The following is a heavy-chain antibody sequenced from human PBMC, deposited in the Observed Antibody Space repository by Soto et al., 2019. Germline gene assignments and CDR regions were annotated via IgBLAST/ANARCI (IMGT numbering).Heavy chain of an antibody. J-gene: IGHJ6*02. CDR3: AKDLWLGPYGMDV. D-gene: IGHD5-18*01. V-gene: IGHV3-23*01. Sequence: PGGSLRLSCAASGFTFSSYAMSGVRQAPGKGLEWVSAISVSGGSTYYADSVKGRSTISRDNSKNTLYLQMNSLRAEDTAVYYCAKDLWLGPYGMDVWGQGTTVTVSS. CDR1: GFTFSSYA. CDR2: ISVSGGST.